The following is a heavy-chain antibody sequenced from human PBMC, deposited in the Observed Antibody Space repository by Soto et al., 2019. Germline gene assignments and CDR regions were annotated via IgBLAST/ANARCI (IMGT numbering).Heavy chain of an antibody. J-gene: IGHJ3*02. CDR1: GGSISSGDYY. Sequence: QVQLQESGPGLVKPSQTLSLTCTVSGGSISSGDYYWSWIRQPPGKGLEWIGYIYYSGSTYYNPSFKSRVTISVDTSKNQFSLKLSSVTAADTAVYYCARAKGGDYYDSSGRDAFDIWGQGTMVTVSS. CDR3: ARAKGGDYYDSSGRDAFDI. D-gene: IGHD3-22*01. V-gene: IGHV4-30-4*01. CDR2: IYYSGST.